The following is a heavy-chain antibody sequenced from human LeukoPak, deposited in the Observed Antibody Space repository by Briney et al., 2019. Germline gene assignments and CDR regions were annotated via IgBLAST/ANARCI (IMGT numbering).Heavy chain of an antibody. V-gene: IGHV3-21*04. Sequence: TGGSLRLSCAASGFTFSSYSMNWVRQAPGKGLEWVSSISSSSSYIYYADSVKGRFTISRDNAKNSLYLQMNSLRAEDTALYYCAREGSDNWFDPWGQGTLVTVSS. J-gene: IGHJ5*02. CDR2: ISSSSSYI. CDR3: AREGSDNWFDP. CDR1: GFTFSSYS.